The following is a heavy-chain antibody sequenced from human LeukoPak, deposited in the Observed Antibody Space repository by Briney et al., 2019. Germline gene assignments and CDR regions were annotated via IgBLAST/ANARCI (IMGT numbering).Heavy chain of an antibody. Sequence: GGSLRLSCAASGFTFSSYWMSWVRQAPGKGLEWVANIKQDGSEKYYVDSVKGRFTISRDNAKNSLYLQMNSLRAEDTAVYYCARGVPSSGWYSGAFDIWGQGTMVTVSS. D-gene: IGHD6-19*01. CDR1: GFTFSSYW. CDR3: ARGVPSSGWYSGAFDI. V-gene: IGHV3-7*01. CDR2: IKQDGSEK. J-gene: IGHJ3*02.